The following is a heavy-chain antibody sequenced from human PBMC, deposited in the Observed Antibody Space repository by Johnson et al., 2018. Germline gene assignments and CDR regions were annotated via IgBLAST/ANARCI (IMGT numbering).Heavy chain of an antibody. J-gene: IGHJ6*03. CDR2: IRSKANSYAT. D-gene: IGHD1-1*01. V-gene: IGHV3-73*01. Sequence: EVQLVESGGGLVQPGGSLKLSCAASGFTFSGSAMHWVRRASGKGLEWVGRIRSKANSYATAYAASVKGRFTIARDDSKNTAYLQKNSLKTEDTAVYYCAGSGTTSYFYYSLDVWGKGTTVTVSS. CDR3: AGSGTTSYFYYSLDV. CDR1: GFTFSGSA.